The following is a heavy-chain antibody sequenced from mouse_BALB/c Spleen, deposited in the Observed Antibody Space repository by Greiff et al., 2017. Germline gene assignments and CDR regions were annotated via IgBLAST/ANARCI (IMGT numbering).Heavy chain of an antibody. D-gene: IGHD1-1*01. CDR3: ARAYSSSPRYFDV. CDR1: GFTFSSFG. J-gene: IGHJ1*01. V-gene: IGHV5-17*02. Sequence: EVNVVESGGGLVQPGGSRKLSCAASGFTFSSFGMHWVRQAPEKGLEWVAYISSGSSTIYYADTVKGRFTISRDNPKNTLFLQMTSLRSEDTAMYYCARAYSSSPRYFDVWGAGTTGTVSA. CDR2: ISSGSSTI.